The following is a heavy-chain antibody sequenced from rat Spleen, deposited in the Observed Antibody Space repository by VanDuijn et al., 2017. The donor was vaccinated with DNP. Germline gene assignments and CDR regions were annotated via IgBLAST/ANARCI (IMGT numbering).Heavy chain of an antibody. CDR1: GFIFSNYW. V-gene: IGHV5-31*01. CDR2: ISNTGDNT. D-gene: IGHD1-4*01. Sequence: EVKLVESGGGLVQPGRSLKLSCAASGFIFSNYWMTWIRQAPGKGLEWVASISNTGDNTYYSDSVKGRFSLSRDNAKSTQYLQMDSLRSEDTATYYCAGRPPPTRGPFDYWGQGVTVTVSS. CDR3: AGRPPPTRGPFDY. J-gene: IGHJ2*01.